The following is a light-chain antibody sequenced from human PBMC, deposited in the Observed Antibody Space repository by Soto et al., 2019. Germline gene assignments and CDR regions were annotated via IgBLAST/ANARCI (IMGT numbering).Light chain of an antibody. CDR1: QSVSNNY. CDR3: QQYGGSHPERT. CDR2: RAS. Sequence: EIVLTQSPGTLSLSPGERATLSCRASQSVSNNYLAWYQQKPAQAPRLLIYRASSRATGIPDRFRGSGSGTDFTLPISRLEPEDVAVYYCQQYGGSHPERTFGHGTKVEIK. J-gene: IGKJ1*01. V-gene: IGKV3-20*01.